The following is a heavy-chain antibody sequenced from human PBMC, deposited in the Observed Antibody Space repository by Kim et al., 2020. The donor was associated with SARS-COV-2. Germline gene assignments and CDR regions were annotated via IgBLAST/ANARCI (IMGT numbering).Heavy chain of an antibody. Sequence: ASVKVSCKVSGYTLTELSMHWVRQAPGKGLEWMGGFDPEDGETIYAQKFQGRVTMTEDTSTDTAYMELSSLRSEDTAVYYCATLSVAGTWFDPWGQGTLVTVSS. CDR1: GYTLTELS. CDR3: ATLSVAGTWFDP. D-gene: IGHD6-19*01. CDR2: FDPEDGET. J-gene: IGHJ5*02. V-gene: IGHV1-24*01.